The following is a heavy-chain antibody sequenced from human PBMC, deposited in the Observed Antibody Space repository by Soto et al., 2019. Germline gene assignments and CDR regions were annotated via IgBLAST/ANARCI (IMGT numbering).Heavy chain of an antibody. CDR1: GGTFSSYA. CDR3: AREEYRSGGSCYHY. J-gene: IGHJ4*02. CDR2: IIPIFGTA. D-gene: IGHD2-15*01. Sequence: GASVKVSCKASGGTFSSYAISWVRQAPGQGLEWMGGIIPIFGTANYAQKFQGRVTITADESTSTAYMELSSLRSEDTAVYYCAREEYRSGGSCYHYWGQGTLVTVSS. V-gene: IGHV1-69*13.